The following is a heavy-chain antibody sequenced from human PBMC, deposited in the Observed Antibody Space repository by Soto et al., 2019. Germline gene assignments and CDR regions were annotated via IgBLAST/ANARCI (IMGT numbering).Heavy chain of an antibody. CDR1: GGSISSGGSY. V-gene: IGHV4-31*03. J-gene: IGHJ5*01. CDR2: IHYSGTT. D-gene: IGHD3-22*01. CDR3: WRTSDRSGYFQFWFDP. Sequence: QVQLQESGPGPVKPSQTLSLTCTVSGGSISSGGSYWSWIRQHPGKGLEWIGYIHYSGTTYYNPSLSSRITISVDPSKNQFALKLSAVTAAATSLYYCWRTSDRSGYFQFWFDPWGQGTLVTVSS.